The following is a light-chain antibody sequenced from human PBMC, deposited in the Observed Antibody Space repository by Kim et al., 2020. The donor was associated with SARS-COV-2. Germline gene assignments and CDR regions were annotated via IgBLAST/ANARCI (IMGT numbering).Light chain of an antibody. V-gene: IGKV3-15*01. CDR3: QQYTNWPRT. J-gene: IGKJ1*01. CDR1: QTISSD. Sequence: IVMTQSPGTLSVSPGERVTLSCRASQTISSDLVWYQQKPGQAPRLLIYGASTRATGIPARFSGSGSGTEFTLTISSLQSEDFAFYYCQQYTNWPRTFGQGTKVDIK. CDR2: GAS.